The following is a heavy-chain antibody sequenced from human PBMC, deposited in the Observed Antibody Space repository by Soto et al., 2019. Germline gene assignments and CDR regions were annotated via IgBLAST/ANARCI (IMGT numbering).Heavy chain of an antibody. V-gene: IGHV4-4*02. J-gene: IGHJ6*03. CDR2: INHSGST. D-gene: IGHD3-3*02. Sequence: PSETLSLTCAVSSGSISSSNWWSWVRQPPGKGLEWIGEINHSGSTNYNPSLKSRVTISVDTSKNQFSLKLSSVTAADTAVYYCARGKTVLGYYYHYYMDVWGKGTTVTVSS. CDR3: ARGKTVLGYYYHYYMDV. CDR1: SGSISSSNW.